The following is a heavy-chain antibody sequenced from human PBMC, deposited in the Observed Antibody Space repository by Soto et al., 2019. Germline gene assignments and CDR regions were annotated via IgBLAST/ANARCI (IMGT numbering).Heavy chain of an antibody. J-gene: IGHJ6*02. D-gene: IGHD4-4*01. CDR3: ARKDYSDYHGMDV. CDR1: GDSISNDDYY. CDR2: IHYRGST. V-gene: IGHV4-30-4*01. Sequence: QVQLQESGPGLVKPSQTLSLTCTVSGDSISNDDYYWNWIRQPPGKGLEWIGYIHYRGSTNYNPSLQRRLTMSLDMSKNQFSLNLSSVTAADTAVYYCARKDYSDYHGMDVWGPGITVTV.